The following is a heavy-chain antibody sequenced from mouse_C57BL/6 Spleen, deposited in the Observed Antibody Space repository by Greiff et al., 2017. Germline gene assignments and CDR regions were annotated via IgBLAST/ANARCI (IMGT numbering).Heavy chain of an antibody. Sequence: VKLQESGPELVKPGASVKISCKASGYAFSSSWMNWVKQRPGKGLEWIGRIYPGDGDTNYNGKFKGKATLTADKSSSTAYMQLSSLTSEDSAVYFCARLITTVVAPYAMDYWGQGTSVTVSS. CDR1: GYAFSSSW. J-gene: IGHJ4*01. CDR3: ARLITTVVAPYAMDY. V-gene: IGHV1-82*01. CDR2: IYPGDGDT. D-gene: IGHD1-1*01.